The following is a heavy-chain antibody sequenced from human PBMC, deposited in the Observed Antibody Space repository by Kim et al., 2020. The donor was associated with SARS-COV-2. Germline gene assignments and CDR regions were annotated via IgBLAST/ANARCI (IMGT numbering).Heavy chain of an antibody. CDR2: IDPSDSYT. CDR1: GYSFTSYW. V-gene: IGHV5-10-1*01. CDR3: ARHAPSSTNSGFPYSSSWYGYYYYYGMDV. D-gene: IGHD6-13*01. Sequence: GESLKISCKGSGYSFTSYWISWVRQMPGKGLEWMGRIDPSDSYTNYSPSFQGHVTISADKSISTAYLQWSSLKASDTAMYYCARHAPSSTNSGFPYSSSWYGYYYYYGMDVWGQGTTVTVSS. J-gene: IGHJ6*02.